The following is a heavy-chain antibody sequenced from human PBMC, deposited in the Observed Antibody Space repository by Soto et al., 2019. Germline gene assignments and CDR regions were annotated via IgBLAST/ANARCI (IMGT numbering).Heavy chain of an antibody. CDR3: ARVVGVEMATVNWFDP. D-gene: IGHD4-4*01. V-gene: IGHV4-30-2*01. CDR2: IYHSGST. CDR1: GGSISSGGYS. J-gene: IGHJ5*02. Sequence: SETLSLTCAVSGGSISSGGYSWSWIRQPPGKGLEWIGYIYHSGSTYYNPSLKSRVTISVDRSKNQFSLKLSSVTAADTAVYYCARVVGVEMATVNWFDPWGQGTLVTVSS.